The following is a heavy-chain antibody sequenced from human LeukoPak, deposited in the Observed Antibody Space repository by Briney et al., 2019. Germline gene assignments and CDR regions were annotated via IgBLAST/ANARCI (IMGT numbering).Heavy chain of an antibody. CDR2: IYYSGST. CDR1: GGSISSYY. V-gene: IGHV4-59*01. D-gene: IGHD2-15*01. CDR3: ARATPGYCSGGTCYSFDP. J-gene: IGHJ5*02. Sequence: SETLSLTCTVSGGSISSYYWSWIRQPPGKGLEWIGYIYYSGSTNYNPSLKSRVTISADTSKNQFSLKLSSVTAADTAVYYCARATPGYCSGGTCYSFDPWGQGTLVTVSS.